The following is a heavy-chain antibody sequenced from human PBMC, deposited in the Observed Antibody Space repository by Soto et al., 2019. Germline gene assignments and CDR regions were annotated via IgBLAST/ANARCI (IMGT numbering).Heavy chain of an antibody. Sequence: QVQLVQSGAEVKKPGASVKVSCKASGYTFTSYAMHWVRQAPGQRLEWMGWINAGNGNTKYSQKFQGRVTITRETSASTAYMXLXXXRSEDTAVYXXXXXPGYSYADYWGQGTLVTVSS. D-gene: IGHD5-18*01. CDR3: XXXPGYSYADY. V-gene: IGHV1-3*01. J-gene: IGHJ4*02. CDR1: GYTFTSYA. CDR2: INAGNGNT.